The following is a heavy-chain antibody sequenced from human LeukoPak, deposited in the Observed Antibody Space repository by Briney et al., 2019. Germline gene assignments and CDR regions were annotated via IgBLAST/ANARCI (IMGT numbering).Heavy chain of an antibody. V-gene: IGHV3-53*01. Sequence: PGGSLRLSCAASGFTVSSNYMSWVRQAPGKGLEWVSVIYSGGSTYYADSVKGRFTISRDNSKNTLYLQMNSLRAEDTAVYYCARDPGGFWFDPWGRGTLVTVSS. J-gene: IGHJ5*02. CDR3: ARDPGGFWFDP. CDR2: IYSGGST. D-gene: IGHD3-16*01. CDR1: GFTVSSNY.